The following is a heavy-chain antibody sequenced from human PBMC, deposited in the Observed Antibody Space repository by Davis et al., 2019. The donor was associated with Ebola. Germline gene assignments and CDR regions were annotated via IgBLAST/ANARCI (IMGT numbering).Heavy chain of an antibody. J-gene: IGHJ4*02. D-gene: IGHD2-15*01. CDR1: GYTFTGYY. CDR3: ARGGGSGGSQYYFDY. Sequence: AASAKASCKASGYTFTGYYMHWVRQPPGQGLEWMGWINPNSGGTNYAQKFQGWVTITRDTSISTAYMELSRLRSDDTAVYYCARGGGSGGSQYYFDYWGQGTLVTVSS. V-gene: IGHV1-2*04. CDR2: INPNSGGT.